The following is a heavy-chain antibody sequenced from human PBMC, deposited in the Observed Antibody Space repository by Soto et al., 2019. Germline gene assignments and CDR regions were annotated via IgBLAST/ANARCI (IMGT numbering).Heavy chain of an antibody. V-gene: IGHV3-23*01. CDR1: GFNLRGFA. D-gene: IGHD6-19*01. CDR2: ISGSGGST. CDR3: PREGRVGGIDY. Sequence: WGVLGPRCGGLGFNLRGFAISRVLQAPGKGLEWVSAISGSGGSTYYADSGKGLFTISRDNSKNSLYQQINSLGAEDTVFYYCPREGRVGGIDYWGQGTTVTVSS. J-gene: IGHJ4*02.